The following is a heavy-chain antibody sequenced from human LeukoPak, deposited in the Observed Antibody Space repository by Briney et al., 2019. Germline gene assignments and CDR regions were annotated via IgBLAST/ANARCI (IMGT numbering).Heavy chain of an antibody. D-gene: IGHD1-26*01. CDR2: IYYSGST. CDR1: GGSISSGGYY. J-gene: IGHJ4*02. V-gene: IGHV4-31*03. CDR3: ARQASGATGYFDY. Sequence: SETLSLTCTVSGGSISSGGYYWSWIRQHPGKGLEWIGYIYYSGSTYYNPSLKSRVTISVDTSKNQFSLKLSSVTAADTAVYYCARQASGATGYFDYWGQGTLVTVSS.